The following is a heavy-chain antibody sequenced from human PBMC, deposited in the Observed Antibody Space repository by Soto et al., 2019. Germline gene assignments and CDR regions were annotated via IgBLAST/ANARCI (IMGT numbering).Heavy chain of an antibody. J-gene: IGHJ4*02. CDR3: ARGSTDSYPGSRIFDF. CDR2: ITDTGGDA. CDR1: GLTFGSRA. Sequence: EVQLLESGGDLKQPGGSLRLSCVASGLTFGSRAMSWVRQAPGEGLQWVSTITDTGGDAKYADSVRGRFVISRDNSKKTLYLQMTSLTAEDSGMYYCARGSTDSYPGSRIFDFWGRGTLVTVSS. D-gene: IGHD3-10*01. V-gene: IGHV3-23*01.